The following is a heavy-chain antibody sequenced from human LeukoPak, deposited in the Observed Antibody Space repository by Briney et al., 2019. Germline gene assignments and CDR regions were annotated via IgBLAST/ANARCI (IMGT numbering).Heavy chain of an antibody. CDR2: INYSGSA. CDR1: GGAISNYY. V-gene: IGHV4-59*08. CDR3: ARAYYGDFFDY. D-gene: IGHD4-17*01. Sequence: PSETLSLTCTVSGGAISNYYWSWIRQPPAKGLEWIGYINYSGSAFYNPSVKSRVTISVDTSKNQFSLKLNSVTAADTAVYYCARAYYGDFFDYWGQGTLVTVSS. J-gene: IGHJ4*02.